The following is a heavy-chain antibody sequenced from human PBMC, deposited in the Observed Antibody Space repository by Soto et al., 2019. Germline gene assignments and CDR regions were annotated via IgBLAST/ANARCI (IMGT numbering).Heavy chain of an antibody. D-gene: IGHD3-10*01. CDR3: ARMVRGSSSDYYHYRAV. V-gene: IGHV1-18*01. Sequence: QVQLVQSGAEVKKPGASVKVSCKASGYTFTSHGISWVRQAPGQGLEWMGWISANNGDTNYAQKFQGRVTVTTDTATSTAYRDRRSLRAEDTAVYDCARMVRGSSSDYYHYRAVWGKGTTVTVSS. CDR2: ISANNGDT. CDR1: GYTFTSHG. J-gene: IGHJ6*03.